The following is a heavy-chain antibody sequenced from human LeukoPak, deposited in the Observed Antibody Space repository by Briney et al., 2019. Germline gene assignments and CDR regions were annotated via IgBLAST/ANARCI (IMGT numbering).Heavy chain of an antibody. J-gene: IGHJ4*02. V-gene: IGHV4-34*01. Sequence: PSETLSLTCAVYGGPFSGYYWSWIRQPPGKGLEWIGEINHSGSTNYNPSLKSRVTISVDTSKNQFSLKLSSVTAADTAVYYCARFLPHYDFWSGYYGMLDYWGQGTLVTVSS. CDR3: ARFLPHYDFWSGYYGMLDY. D-gene: IGHD3-3*01. CDR1: GGPFSGYY. CDR2: INHSGST.